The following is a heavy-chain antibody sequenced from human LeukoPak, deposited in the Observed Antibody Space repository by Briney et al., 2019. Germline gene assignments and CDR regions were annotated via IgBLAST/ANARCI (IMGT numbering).Heavy chain of an antibody. CDR3: ARSTIAAAGLAGWFDP. D-gene: IGHD6-13*01. J-gene: IGHJ5*02. V-gene: IGHV1-18*01. CDR1: GYTFTSYG. CDR2: ISAYNGNT. Sequence: ASVKVSCKASGYTFTSYGISWVRQAPGQGLEWMGWISAYNGNTNYAQKLQGRVTMTTDTSTSTAYMELRSLRSDDTAVYYCARSTIAAAGLAGWFDPWGQGTPVTVSS.